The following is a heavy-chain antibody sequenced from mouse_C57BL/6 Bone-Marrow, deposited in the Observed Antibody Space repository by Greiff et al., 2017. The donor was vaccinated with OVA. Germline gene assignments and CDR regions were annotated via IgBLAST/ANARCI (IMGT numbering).Heavy chain of an antibody. V-gene: IGHV14-1*01. J-gene: IGHJ3*01. CDR3: TTFYYGSSPFAY. Sequence: VQLQQSGAELVRPGASVKLSCTASGFNIKDYYMHWVKQRPEQGLEWIGRIDPEDGDTEYASKFQGKATITADTSSNTAYLQLSSLTSEDTAVYYCTTFYYGSSPFAYWGQGTLVTVSA. D-gene: IGHD1-1*01. CDR2: IDPEDGDT. CDR1: GFNIKDYY.